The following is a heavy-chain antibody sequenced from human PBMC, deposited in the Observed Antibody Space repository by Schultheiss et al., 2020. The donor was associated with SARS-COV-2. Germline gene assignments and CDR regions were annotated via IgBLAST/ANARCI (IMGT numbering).Heavy chain of an antibody. J-gene: IGHJ4*02. CDR3: ARDAQDYCSGDSCYSQLDY. CDR1: GYTFTDYY. D-gene: IGHD2-15*01. Sequence: ASVKVSCKASGYTFTDYYIHWVRQVPGQGLEWMGWITFRSAGTYYAQKFQGRVTMTRDTSITTAYMELSSLTSDDTAVYYCARDAQDYCSGDSCYSQLDYWGQGTLVTVSS. V-gene: IGHV1-2*02. CDR2: ITFRSAGT.